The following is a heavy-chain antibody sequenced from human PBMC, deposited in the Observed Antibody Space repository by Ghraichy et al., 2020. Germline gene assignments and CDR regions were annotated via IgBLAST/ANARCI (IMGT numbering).Heavy chain of an antibody. CDR2: IKGDGSEN. Sequence: RGSLRLSCAASGFPFSTFWMTWVRLSPGRGPEWVAQIKGDGSENYYVDSVRGRFTISRDNSKNSLYLQMNSLRVEDTAVYYCVRDDGQRSLDYWGQGTLVTVSS. CDR3: VRDDGQRSLDY. J-gene: IGHJ4*02. V-gene: IGHV3-7*04. CDR1: GFPFSTFW. D-gene: IGHD6-25*01.